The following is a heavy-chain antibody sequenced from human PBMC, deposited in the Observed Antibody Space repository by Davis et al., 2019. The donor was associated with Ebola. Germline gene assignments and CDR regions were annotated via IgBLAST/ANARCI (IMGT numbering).Heavy chain of an antibody. CDR2: IYYSGST. D-gene: IGHD6-13*01. CDR3: ARDGAAAGTAGAFDI. CDR1: GGSISSSSYY. V-gene: IGHV4-39*02. J-gene: IGHJ3*02. Sequence: SETLSLTCTVSGGSISSSSYYWGWIRQPPGKGLEWIGSIYYSGSTYYNPSLKSRVTISVDTSKNQFSLKLSSVTAADTAVYYCARDGAAAGTAGAFDIWGQGTMVTVSS.